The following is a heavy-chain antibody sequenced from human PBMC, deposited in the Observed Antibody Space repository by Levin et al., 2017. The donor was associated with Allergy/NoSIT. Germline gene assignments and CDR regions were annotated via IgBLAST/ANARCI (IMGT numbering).Heavy chain of an antibody. D-gene: IGHD3-10*01. CDR3: ARDHDGEDEYFDY. CDR1: GFTFRTFW. J-gene: IGHJ4*02. CDR2: IKQDGSDK. V-gene: IGHV3-7*01. Sequence: GESLKISCAASGFTFRTFWMSWVRXXXGKGLEWVANIKQDGSDKYYVGSVEGRFTISRDNAKNSLYLQLNSLRAEDTAVYYCARDHDGEDEYFDYWGQGTLVTVSS.